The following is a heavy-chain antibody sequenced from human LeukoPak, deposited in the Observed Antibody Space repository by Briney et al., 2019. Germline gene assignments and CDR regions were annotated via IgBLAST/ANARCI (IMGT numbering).Heavy chain of an antibody. CDR1: GGTFSSYA. CDR2: LIPIFGTA. CDR3: ARGRPTTSIAAAGVNWFDP. D-gene: IGHD6-13*01. V-gene: IGHV1-69*06. J-gene: IGHJ5*02. Sequence: SVKVSCKASGGTFSSYAISWVRQAPGQGLEWMGGLIPIFGTANYAQKFQGRVTITADKSTSTAYMELSSLRSEDTAVYYCARGRPTTSIAAAGVNWFDPWGQGTLVTVSS.